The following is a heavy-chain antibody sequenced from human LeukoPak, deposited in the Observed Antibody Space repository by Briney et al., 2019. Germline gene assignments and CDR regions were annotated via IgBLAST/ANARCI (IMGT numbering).Heavy chain of an antibody. J-gene: IGHJ5*02. CDR2: IYPGYSDA. CDR1: GYKLTNNW. V-gene: IGHV5-51*01. CDR3: AIFDFLFGEITQWFDP. Sequence: GESLKISCKISGYKLTNNWIGWVRQVPGKGLEWMGLIYPGYSDAKYSPSFQGQVTLSVDASISTAYLQLSGLRASDTAIYYCAIFDFLFGEITQWFDPWGQGTPVTVSS. D-gene: IGHD3-16*01.